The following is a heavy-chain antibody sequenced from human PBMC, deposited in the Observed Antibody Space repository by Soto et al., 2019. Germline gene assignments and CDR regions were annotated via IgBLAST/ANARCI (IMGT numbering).Heavy chain of an antibody. Sequence: EVQLVESGGGLVQPGGSLKLSCAASGFTFSGSAMHWVRQASGKGLEWVGRIRSKANSYATAYAASVKGRFTISRDDSKNTAYLQMNSLNTEDTAVYYCTRQVLLWFGDQSDAFDIWGQGTMVTVSS. D-gene: IGHD3-10*01. V-gene: IGHV3-73*01. CDR3: TRQVLLWFGDQSDAFDI. CDR1: GFTFSGSA. J-gene: IGHJ3*02. CDR2: IRSKANSYAT.